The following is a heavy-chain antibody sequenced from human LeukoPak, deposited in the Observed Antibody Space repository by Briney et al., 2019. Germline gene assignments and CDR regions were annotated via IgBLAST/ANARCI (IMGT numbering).Heavy chain of an antibody. J-gene: IGHJ4*02. D-gene: IGHD6-19*01. CDR1: GGSISSSSYY. Sequence: SEALSLTCTVSGGSISSSSYYWGWIRQPPGKGLEWIGSIYYSGSTYYNPSLKSRVTISVDTSKNQFSLKLSSVTAADTAVYYCARLSSGWPEFDYWGQGTLVTVSS. CDR2: IYYSGST. V-gene: IGHV4-39*01. CDR3: ARLSSGWPEFDY.